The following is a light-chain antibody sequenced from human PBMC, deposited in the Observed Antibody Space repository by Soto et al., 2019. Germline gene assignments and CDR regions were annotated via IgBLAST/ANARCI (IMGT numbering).Light chain of an antibody. CDR3: QQRGNWPPLT. J-gene: IGKJ4*01. Sequence: EIVLTQSPATLSLSPGERATLSCRASQNIGSNLAWYRQTRGQAPRLLIYAASNRATGITARFSGSGSGTAFTLTISSLAPDDFAVYYCQQRGNWPPLTFGGGTKVEIK. V-gene: IGKV3-11*01. CDR2: AAS. CDR1: QNIGSN.